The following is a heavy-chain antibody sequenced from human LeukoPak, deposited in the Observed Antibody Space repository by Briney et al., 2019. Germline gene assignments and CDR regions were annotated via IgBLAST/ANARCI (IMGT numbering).Heavy chain of an antibody. CDR2: ISFDGSNK. CDR1: GFTFSSYA. CDR3: AKVAYDYGGVDC. D-gene: IGHD3-16*01. J-gene: IGHJ4*03. V-gene: IGHV3-30-3*01. Sequence: PARSLSLSCAASGFTFSSYAMHWVRQAPGKGLEWVAVISFDGSNKYYADSVKGRFTISRDNSENSLYLQLNSLRAEDTAVYYCAKVAYDYGGVDCWGHWILVSVSS.